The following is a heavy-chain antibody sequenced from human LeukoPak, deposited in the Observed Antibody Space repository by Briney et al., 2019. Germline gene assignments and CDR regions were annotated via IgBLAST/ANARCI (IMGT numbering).Heavy chain of an antibody. Sequence: SVKVSCKASGGTFSSYAISWVRQAPGQGLEWMGGIIPIFGTANYAQKFQGRVTITADKSTSTAYMELSSLRSEDTAVYYCARGLRGIVVVPAATPIGYWGQGTLVTVSS. CDR1: GGTFSSYA. V-gene: IGHV1-69*06. CDR2: IIPIFGTA. CDR3: ARGLRGIVVVPAATPIGY. J-gene: IGHJ4*02. D-gene: IGHD2-2*01.